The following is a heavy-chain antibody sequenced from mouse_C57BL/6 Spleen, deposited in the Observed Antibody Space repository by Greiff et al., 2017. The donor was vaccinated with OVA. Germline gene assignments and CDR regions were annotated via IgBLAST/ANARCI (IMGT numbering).Heavy chain of an antibody. CDR1: GYAFTNYL. CDR2: INPGSGGT. J-gene: IGHJ4*01. CDR3: ARGEAGTGYYAMDY. D-gene: IGHD4-1*01. V-gene: IGHV1-54*01. Sequence: QVQLQQSGAELVRPGTSVKVSCKASGYAFTNYLIEWVKQRPGQGLEWIGVINPGSGGTNYNEKFKGKATLTADKSSSTAYMQLSSLTSEDSAVYFCARGEAGTGYYAMDYWGQGTSVTVSS.